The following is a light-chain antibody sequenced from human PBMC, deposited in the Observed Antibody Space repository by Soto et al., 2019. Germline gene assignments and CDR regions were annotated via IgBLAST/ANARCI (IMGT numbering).Light chain of an antibody. V-gene: IGKV1-27*01. CDR2: GAS. CDR1: QDISYY. CDR3: QKYHSAPRK. J-gene: IGKJ1*01. Sequence: DIQMTQSPSSLSASVGDRVNINCRANQDISYYLAWYQQKQGKVPKLLIYGASTLQSGVPSRFSGSGSGTDFTLTISSLQPEDIATYYCQKYHSAPRKCGQGTKGDI.